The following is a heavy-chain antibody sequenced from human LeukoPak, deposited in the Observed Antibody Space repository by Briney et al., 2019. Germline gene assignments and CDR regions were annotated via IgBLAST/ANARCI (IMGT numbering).Heavy chain of an antibody. CDR2: ISSNGGST. J-gene: IGHJ6*03. CDR3: ARGVDNYYYYYMDV. D-gene: IGHD5-12*01. V-gene: IGHV3-64*01. CDR1: GFTFSSYA. Sequence: GGSLRLSCAASGFTFSSYAMHWVRQAPGKGLEYVSAISSNGGSTYYANSVKGRFTISRDNSKNTLYLQMGSLRAEDTAVYYCARGVDNYYYYYMDVWGKGTTVTISS.